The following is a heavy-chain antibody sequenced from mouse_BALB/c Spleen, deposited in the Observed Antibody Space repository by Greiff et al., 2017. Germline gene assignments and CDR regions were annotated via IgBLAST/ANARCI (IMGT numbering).Heavy chain of an antibody. CDR3: AREGDDYFDY. J-gene: IGHJ2*01. Sequence: QVQLKESGPGLVAPSQSLSITCTVSGFSLTSYGVHWVRQPPGKGLEWLGVIWAGGSTNYNSALMSRLSISKDNSKSQVFLKMNSLQTDDTAMYYCAREGDDYFDYWGQGTTLTGSS. CDR2: IWAGGST. V-gene: IGHV2-9*02. D-gene: IGHD3-3*01. CDR1: GFSLTSYG.